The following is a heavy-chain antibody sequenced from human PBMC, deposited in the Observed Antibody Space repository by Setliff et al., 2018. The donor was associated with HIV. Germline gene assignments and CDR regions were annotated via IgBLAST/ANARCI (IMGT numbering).Heavy chain of an antibody. CDR3: ARDGPPFTVTMLDS. V-gene: IGHV1-3*04. CDR1: GYTFTDYA. Sequence: ASVKVSCKASGYTFTDYAIHWLRQAPGQRPECMGWVDTARGQPTYSKNFQGRVTFSADRATNTVYLELTNLKSQDAAVYFCARDGPPFTVTMLDSWGQGTLVTVS. D-gene: IGHD4-17*01. CDR2: VDTARGQP. J-gene: IGHJ4*02.